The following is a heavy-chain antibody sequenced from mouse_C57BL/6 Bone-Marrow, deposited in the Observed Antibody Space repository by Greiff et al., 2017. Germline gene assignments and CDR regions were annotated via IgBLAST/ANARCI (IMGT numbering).Heavy chain of an antibody. V-gene: IGHV1-80*01. D-gene: IGHD2-3*01. CDR3: AREDDSYYGFAD. Sequence: VQRVESGAELVKPGASVKISCKASGYAFSSFWMNWVKQRPGKGLEWIGQIYPGAGGTTYNQKFKAKATLTVDKSSSTTYMQLKSRTSEDSAVYYCAREDDSYYGFADWGQGTLVTVSA. J-gene: IGHJ3*01. CDR2: IYPGAGGT. CDR1: GYAFSSFW.